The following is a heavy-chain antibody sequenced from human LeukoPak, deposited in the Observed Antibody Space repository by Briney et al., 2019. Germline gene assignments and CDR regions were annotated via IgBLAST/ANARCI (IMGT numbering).Heavy chain of an antibody. CDR2: INHSGST. CDR1: GGSFSGYY. J-gene: IGHJ4*02. D-gene: IGHD3-22*01. V-gene: IGHV4-34*01. Sequence: SETLSLTCAVYGGSFSGYYWSWIRQPPGKGLEWIGEINHSGSTNYNPSLKSRVTISVDTSKNQFSLKLSSVTAADTAVYYCARLSYGLKQTYYYDSSGYRYYFDYWGQGTLVTVSS. CDR3: ARLSYGLKQTYYYDSSGYRYYFDY.